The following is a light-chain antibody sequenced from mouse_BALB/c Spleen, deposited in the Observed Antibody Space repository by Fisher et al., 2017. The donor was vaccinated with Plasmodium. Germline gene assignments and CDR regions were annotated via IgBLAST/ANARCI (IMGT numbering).Light chain of an antibody. Sequence: DIVITQTPATLSVTPGDRVSLSCRASQSISNYLHWYQQKSHESPRLLISYSSQSISGIPSRFSGSGSGTDFTLSINSVETEDFGMYFCQQSNGWPLTFGAGTKLELK. J-gene: IGKJ5*01. CDR1: QSISNY. CDR2: YSS. CDR3: QQSNGWPLT. V-gene: IGKV5-45*01.